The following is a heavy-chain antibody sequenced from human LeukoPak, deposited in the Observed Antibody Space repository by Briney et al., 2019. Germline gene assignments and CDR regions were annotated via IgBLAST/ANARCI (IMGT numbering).Heavy chain of an antibody. J-gene: IGHJ2*01. CDR2: INWKTGNG. CDR1: GFNFDDYA. V-gene: IGHV3-9*01. CDR3: TRRAARWQFDL. Sequence: GRSLRLSCAVSGFNFDDYAMHWVRQAPGRGLEWVSGINWKTGNGVYADSVKGRFTISRDNAKNSLYLQMSSLRAEDTALYYCTRRAARWQFDLWGRGTLLTVSS. D-gene: IGHD5-24*01.